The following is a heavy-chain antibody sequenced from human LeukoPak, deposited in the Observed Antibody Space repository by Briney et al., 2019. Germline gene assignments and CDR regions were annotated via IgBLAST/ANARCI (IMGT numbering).Heavy chain of an antibody. D-gene: IGHD4-11*01. V-gene: IGHV3-30*02. Sequence: GGSLRLSCAASGFTFSNYGMHWVRQAPGKGLEWVAFIRYDGSNKYYADSVKGRFTISRDNAKNSLYLQMNSLRAEDTAVYYCARNTHNYGGPLDYWGQGTLVTVSS. J-gene: IGHJ4*02. CDR1: GFTFSNYG. CDR2: IRYDGSNK. CDR3: ARNTHNYGGPLDY.